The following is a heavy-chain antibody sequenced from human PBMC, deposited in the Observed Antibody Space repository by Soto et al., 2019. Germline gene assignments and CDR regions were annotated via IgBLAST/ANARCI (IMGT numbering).Heavy chain of an antibody. CDR2: IYYRGST. CDR1: GDSISGYY. Sequence: SETLSLTCTVSGDSISGYYWSWIRQAPGKGLEYIGYIYYRGSTNYNPSLKRRVTMSVDTSKNQFSLKVNSVTAADTAVYFCARQQLLPFYYALDVWGQGTTVTAP. CDR3: ARQQLLPFYYALDV. V-gene: IGHV4-59*01. J-gene: IGHJ6*02. D-gene: IGHD6-13*01.